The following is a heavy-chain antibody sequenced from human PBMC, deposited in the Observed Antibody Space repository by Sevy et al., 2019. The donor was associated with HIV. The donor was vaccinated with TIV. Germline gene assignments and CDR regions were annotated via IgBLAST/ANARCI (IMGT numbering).Heavy chain of an antibody. CDR3: ARGAAAGTFDY. V-gene: IGHV3-74*01. CDR1: GFTFSNYR. J-gene: IGHJ4*02. Sequence: GSLRLSCATSGFTFSNYRMHWVRQTPGKGPVWVSRGNSDGSSTSYADSVKGRFTISRDNAKNTLYLQMNSLRAEDTAVYYCARGAAAGTFDYWGQGTLVTVSS. CDR2: GNSDGSST. D-gene: IGHD6-13*01.